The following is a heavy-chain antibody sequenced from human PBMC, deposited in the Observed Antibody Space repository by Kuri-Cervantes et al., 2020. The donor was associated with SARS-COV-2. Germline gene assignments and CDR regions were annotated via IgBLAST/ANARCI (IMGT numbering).Heavy chain of an antibody. D-gene: IGHD3-3*01. CDR1: GFTFSSYA. Sequence: LSLTCAASGFTFSSYAMHWVRQAPGKGLEWVAVISYDGSNKYYADSVKGRFTISRDNSKNTLYLQMNSLRAENTAVYYCARGNDFWSGRDWYFDLWGRGTLVTVSS. V-gene: IGHV3-30-3*01. CDR2: ISYDGSNK. J-gene: IGHJ2*01. CDR3: ARGNDFWSGRDWYFDL.